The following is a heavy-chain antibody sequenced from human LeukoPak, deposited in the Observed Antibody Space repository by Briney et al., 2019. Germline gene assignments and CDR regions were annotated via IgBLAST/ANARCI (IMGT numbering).Heavy chain of an antibody. V-gene: IGHV3-21*01. CDR1: GFTFSSYS. Sequence: GGSLGLSCAASGFTFSSYSMNWVRQAPGKGLEWVSSISSSSSYIYYADSVKGRFTISRDDAKNSLYLQMNSLRAEDTAVYYCARGHGPTILGVVNYYYYGMDVWGQGTTVTVSS. CDR2: ISSSSSYI. J-gene: IGHJ6*02. CDR3: ARGHGPTILGVVNYYYYGMDV. D-gene: IGHD3-3*01.